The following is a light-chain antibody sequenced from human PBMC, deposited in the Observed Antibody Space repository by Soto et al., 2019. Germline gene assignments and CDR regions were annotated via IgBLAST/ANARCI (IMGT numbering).Light chain of an antibody. CDR1: QSVSSY. CDR3: QRRSDWPST. J-gene: IGKJ4*01. Sequence: EIVLTQSPATLSLSPGERATLSCRASQSVSSYLAWYQQKPGQAPRLLIYDASNRATGIPARFSGSGSGTDFTITISSLEPEACAVYYCQRRSDWPSTFGGGTKVQIE. CDR2: DAS. V-gene: IGKV3-11*01.